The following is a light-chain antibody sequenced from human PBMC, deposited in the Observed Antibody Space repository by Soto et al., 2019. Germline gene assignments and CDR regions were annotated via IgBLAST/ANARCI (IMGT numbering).Light chain of an antibody. CDR3: QQYNSYSWT. J-gene: IGKJ1*01. CDR1: QSISSW. Sequence: IQMTQSPSTLSSSLGDRVTLTCRASQSISSWLAWYQQKPGKAPKLLIYDASSLESGVPSRFRGSGSGTEFTLTISSLQPDDFETYYCQQYNSYSWTFGQGTKVDIK. V-gene: IGKV1-5*01. CDR2: DAS.